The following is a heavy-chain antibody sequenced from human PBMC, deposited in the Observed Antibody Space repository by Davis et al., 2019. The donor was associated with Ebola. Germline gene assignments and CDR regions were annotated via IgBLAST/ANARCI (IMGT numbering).Heavy chain of an antibody. D-gene: IGHD1-26*01. Sequence: PGGSLRLSCAASGFTFSDYWMHWVRQAPGKGLVWVSRINNDESGANYADSVKGRFTISRDNAKNTLYLQMNSLRVEDTAVYYCARADRGSYYRALVYWGQGTLGTVSS. V-gene: IGHV3-74*01. CDR3: ARADRGSYYRALVY. J-gene: IGHJ4*02. CDR1: GFTFSDYW. CDR2: INNDESGA.